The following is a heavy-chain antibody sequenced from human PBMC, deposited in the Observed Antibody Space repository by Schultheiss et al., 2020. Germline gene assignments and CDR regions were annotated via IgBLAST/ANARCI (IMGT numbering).Heavy chain of an antibody. V-gene: IGHV3-33*08. D-gene: IGHD3-10*01. CDR2: IWYDGSNK. CDR1: GFTFSSYA. J-gene: IGHJ4*02. Sequence: GGSLRLSCAASGFTFSSYAMHWVRQAPGKGLEWVAVIWYDGSNKYYADSVKGRFTISRDNAKNSLYLQMNSLRAEDTAVYYCARATGRITMVRGVIKKGGFDYWGQGTLVTVSS. CDR3: ARATGRITMVRGVIKKGGFDY.